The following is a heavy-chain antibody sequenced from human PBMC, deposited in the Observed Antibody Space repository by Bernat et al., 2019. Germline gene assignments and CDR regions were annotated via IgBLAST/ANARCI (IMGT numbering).Heavy chain of an antibody. CDR2: IYYSGST. D-gene: IGHD6-13*01. CDR3: ARTQIRYSSSSYYYYGMDV. J-gene: IGHJ6*02. V-gene: IGHV4-39*01. Sequence: QLQLQESGPGLVKPSETLSLTCTVSGGSISSSSYYWGWIRQSPGKGLEWIGSIYYSGSTYYNPSLKSRVTISVDTSKNQFSLKLSSVTAADTAVYYCARTQIRYSSSSYYYYGMDVWGQGTTVTVSS. CDR1: GGSISSSSYY.